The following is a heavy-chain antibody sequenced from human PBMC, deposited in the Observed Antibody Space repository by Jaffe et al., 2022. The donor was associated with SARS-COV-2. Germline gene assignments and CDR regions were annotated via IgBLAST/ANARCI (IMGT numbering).Heavy chain of an antibody. Sequence: EVQLVESGGGLVQPGGSLRLPCAASGFTFSGYAMSWVRQAPGKGLEWVSSISGSGGSTYYADSVEGRFTISRDNSKNTLYLQMNSLRAEDTAVYHCARVEVRSGSYYKGYFDYWGQGTLVTVSS. J-gene: IGHJ4*02. V-gene: IGHV3-23*04. D-gene: IGHD3-10*01. CDR1: GFTFSGYA. CDR3: ARVEVRSGSYYKGYFDY. CDR2: ISGSGGST.